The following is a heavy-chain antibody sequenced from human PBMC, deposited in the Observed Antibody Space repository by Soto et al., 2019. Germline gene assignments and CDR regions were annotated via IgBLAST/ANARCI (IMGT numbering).Heavy chain of an antibody. CDR1: GGSISSGGYY. V-gene: IGHV4-31*03. D-gene: IGHD6-13*01. Sequence: TLSLTCTVSGGSISSGGYYWSWIRQHPGKGLEWIGYIYYSGSTYYNPSLKSRVTISVDTSKNQFSLKLSSVTAADTAVYYCARQATPGISCTHWWFDPWGQESLATPSS. CDR3: ARQATPGISCTHWWFDP. J-gene: IGHJ5*01. CDR2: IYYSGST.